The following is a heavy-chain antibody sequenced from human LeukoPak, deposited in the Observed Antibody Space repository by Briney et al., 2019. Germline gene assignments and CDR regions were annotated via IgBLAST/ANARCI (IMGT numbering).Heavy chain of an antibody. J-gene: IGHJ3*02. V-gene: IGHV3-30*02. CDR3: AKDMGFYGDRDAFDI. D-gene: IGHD4-17*01. CDR1: GFTFSSYW. CDR2: IRYDGSNK. Sequence: GGSLRLSCAASGFTFSSYWMSWVRQAPGKGLEWGAFIRYDGSNKHYADSVKGRFTISRDNSKNTLYLQMNSLRAEDAAVYYCAKDMGFYGDRDAFDIWGQGTLVTVSS.